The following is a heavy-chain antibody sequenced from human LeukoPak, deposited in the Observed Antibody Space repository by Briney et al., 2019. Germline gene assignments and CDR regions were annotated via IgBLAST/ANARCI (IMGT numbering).Heavy chain of an antibody. V-gene: IGHV4-30-2*01. CDR3: ARGPVSPKDYYYYYGMDV. J-gene: IGHJ6*02. CDR2: IYHSGST. D-gene: IGHD2-8*01. CDR1: GGSISSYS. Sequence: PSETLSLTCTVSGGSISSYSWSWNRQPRGKGLEWIGYIYHSGSTYYNPSLKSRVTISVDRSKNQFSLKLSSVTAADTAVYYCARGPVSPKDYYYYYGMDVWGQGTTVTVSS.